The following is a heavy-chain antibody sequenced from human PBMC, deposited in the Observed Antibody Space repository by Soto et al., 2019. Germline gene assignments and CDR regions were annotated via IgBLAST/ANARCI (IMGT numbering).Heavy chain of an antibody. CDR1: GGSISCGSYY. CDR2: IYYSGST. D-gene: IGHD5-18*01. J-gene: IGHJ6*02. CDR3: ARHLDTAMDYYYYYGMDV. V-gene: IGHV4-31*03. Sequence: SETLSLTCTVSGGSISCGSYYWSWIRQHPGKGLEWIGYIYYSGSTYYNPSLKSRVTISVDTSKNQFPLKLSSVTAADTAVYYCARHLDTAMDYYYYYGMDVWGQGTTVTV.